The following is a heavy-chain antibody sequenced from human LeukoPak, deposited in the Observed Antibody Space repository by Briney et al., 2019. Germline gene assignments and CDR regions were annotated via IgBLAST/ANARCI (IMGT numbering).Heavy chain of an antibody. CDR2: IKQDGSDK. Sequence: GGSLRLSCAASGFTFNKHWMSWVRQAPGKGLEWVANIKQDGSDKYYVDSVKGRFTISRDNAKNPLYLEMNSLRAEDTAVYYCGRGSYDILIGYSQENAFDIWGQGTMVTVSS. CDR3: GRGSYDILIGYSQENAFDI. CDR1: GFTFNKHW. J-gene: IGHJ3*02. V-gene: IGHV3-7*01. D-gene: IGHD3-9*01.